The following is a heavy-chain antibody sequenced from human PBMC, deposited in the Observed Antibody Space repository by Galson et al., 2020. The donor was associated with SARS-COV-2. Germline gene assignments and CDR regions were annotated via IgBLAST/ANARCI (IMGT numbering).Heavy chain of an antibody. V-gene: IGHV1-69*10. J-gene: IGHJ4*02. CDR3: ASAASYIGCSY. CDR2: IIPIFEMA. D-gene: IGHD2-8*01. CDR1: GDTFNDHA. Sequence: SVKVSCKVSGDTFNDHAIGWARQAPGQGLEWMGGIIPIFEMADYAREFRGRVTITADKSTRTACMELSSLRSEDTAIYYCASAASYIGCSYWGQGARVTVSS.